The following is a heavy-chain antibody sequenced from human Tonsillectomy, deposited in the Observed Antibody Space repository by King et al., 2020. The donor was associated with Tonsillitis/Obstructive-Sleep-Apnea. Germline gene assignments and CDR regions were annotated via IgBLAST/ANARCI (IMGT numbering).Heavy chain of an antibody. Sequence: LQLQESGPGLVKPSGTLSLTCAVSGGSISSSNWWSWVRQPPGKGLEWIGEIYHSGSTNYNPSLKSRVTISVDKSKNQFSLKLSSVTAPDTAVYYCARGQGCSGGSCYSGFDYWGQGTLVTVSS. J-gene: IGHJ4*02. CDR1: GGSISSSNW. CDR2: IYHSGST. D-gene: IGHD2-15*01. V-gene: IGHV4-4*02. CDR3: ARGQGCSGGSCYSGFDY.